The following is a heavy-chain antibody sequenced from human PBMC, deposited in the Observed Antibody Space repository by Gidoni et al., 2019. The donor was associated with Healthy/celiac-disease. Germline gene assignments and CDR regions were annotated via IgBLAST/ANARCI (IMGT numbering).Heavy chain of an antibody. J-gene: IGHJ5*02. CDR1: GFTFSSYG. Sequence: QVQLVESGGGVVQPGRSLRLSCAASGFTFSSYGMHWVRQAPGKGLEWVAVIWYDGSNKYYADSVKGRFTISRDNSKNTLYLQMNSLRAEDTAVYYCARAALYDYGDYGPPAKAGGFDPWGQGTLVTVSS. CDR3: ARAALYDYGDYGPPAKAGGFDP. D-gene: IGHD4-17*01. CDR2: IWYDGSNK. V-gene: IGHV3-33*01.